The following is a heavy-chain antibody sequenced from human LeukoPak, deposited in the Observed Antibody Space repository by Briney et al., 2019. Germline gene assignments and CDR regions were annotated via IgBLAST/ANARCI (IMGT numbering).Heavy chain of an antibody. V-gene: IGHV3-30*02. J-gene: IGHJ6*03. CDR1: GFTFSTYG. CDR3: ARDRLYYDFWSGYPTDDYYYYYMDV. Sequence: GGSLRLSCAASGFTFSTYGMHWVRQVPGKGLEWVAFIRYDGSNKYYADSVKGRFTISRDNSKNTLYLQMNSLRAEDTAVYYCARDRLYYDFWSGYPTDDYYYYYMDVWGKGTTVTVSS. CDR2: IRYDGSNK. D-gene: IGHD3-3*01.